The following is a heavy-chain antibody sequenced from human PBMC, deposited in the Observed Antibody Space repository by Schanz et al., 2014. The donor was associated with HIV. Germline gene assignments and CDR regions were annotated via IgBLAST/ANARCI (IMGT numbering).Heavy chain of an antibody. J-gene: IGHJ4*02. CDR1: GFTFNYAW. Sequence: EGQLVESGGGLVKPGESLRISCAASGFTFNYAWMSWVRQAPGKGLEWVSGISISGETTYYADSVKGRFTISRDNSKNTLYLQMNSLRVEDTAVYYCANEEVPNDYWGQGTLVTVSS. V-gene: IGHV3-23*04. CDR3: ANEEVPNDY. CDR2: ISISGETT.